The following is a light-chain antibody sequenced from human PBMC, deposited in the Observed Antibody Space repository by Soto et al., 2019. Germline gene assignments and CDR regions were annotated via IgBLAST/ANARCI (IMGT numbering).Light chain of an antibody. Sequence: DIQLTQSPSFLSASVGDRVTISCRASQGISDYLAWYQQKPGKAPKLLIYGASTLQSGVTSRFSGSASGTEFTLTISSLQPEDLATYFCQQFNAYPLNFGGGTKLESK. CDR3: QQFNAYPLN. CDR2: GAS. J-gene: IGKJ4*01. CDR1: QGISDY. V-gene: IGKV1-9*01.